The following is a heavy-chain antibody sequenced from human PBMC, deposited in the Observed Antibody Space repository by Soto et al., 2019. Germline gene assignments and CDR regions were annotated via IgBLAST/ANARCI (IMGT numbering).Heavy chain of an antibody. D-gene: IGHD2-15*01. CDR2: IYYSGST. Sequence: PSETLSLTCTVSGGSISSYYWSWIRQPPGKGLEWIGYIYYSGSTNYNPSLKSRVTISVDTSKNQFSLKLSSVTAADTAVYYCARGFYCSGGSSCHGGFDYWGQETLVTVS. CDR1: GGSISSYY. V-gene: IGHV4-59*01. CDR3: ARGFYCSGGSSCHGGFDY. J-gene: IGHJ4*02.